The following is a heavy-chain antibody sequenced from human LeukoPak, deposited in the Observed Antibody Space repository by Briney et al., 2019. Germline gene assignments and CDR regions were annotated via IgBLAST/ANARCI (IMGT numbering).Heavy chain of an antibody. J-gene: IGHJ4*02. V-gene: IGHV1-3*01. CDR3: ARGALCGGDCYSTADY. D-gene: IGHD2-21*02. CDR1: GYTFTSYA. Sequence: GASVKVSCKASGYTFTSYAMHWVRQAPGQRLEWMGWINAGNGNTKYSQKFQGRVTITADESTSTAYMELSSLRSEDTAVYYCARGALCGGDCYSTADYWGQGTLVTVSS. CDR2: INAGNGNT.